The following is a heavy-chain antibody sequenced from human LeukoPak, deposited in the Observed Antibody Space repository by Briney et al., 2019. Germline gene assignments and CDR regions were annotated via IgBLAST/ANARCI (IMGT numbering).Heavy chain of an antibody. V-gene: IGHV4-61*02. CDR2: IYTSGST. CDR1: GGSISSGSYY. Sequence: SQTLSLTCTVSGGSISSGSYYWSWIRQPAGKGLEWIGRIYTSGSTNYNPSLKSRVTISVDTSKNQFSLKLNSVTAADTAMFYCARGSLTEDYWGQGTLVTVSS. CDR3: ARGSLTEDY. J-gene: IGHJ4*02. D-gene: IGHD2-8*01.